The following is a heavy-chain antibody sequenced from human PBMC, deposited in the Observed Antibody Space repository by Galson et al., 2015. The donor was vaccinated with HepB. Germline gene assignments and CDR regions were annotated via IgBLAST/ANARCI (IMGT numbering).Heavy chain of an antibody. CDR1: GGTFSSYA. V-gene: IGHV1-69*13. J-gene: IGHJ3*02. D-gene: IGHD2-21*02. Sequence: SVKVSCKASGGTFSSYAISWVRQAPGQGLEWMGGIIPIFGTANYAQKFQGRVTITADESTSTAYMELSSLRSEDTAVYYCARDNPAYCGGDCYRSSAAFDIWGQGTMVTVSS. CDR2: IIPIFGTA. CDR3: ARDNPAYCGGDCYRSSAAFDI.